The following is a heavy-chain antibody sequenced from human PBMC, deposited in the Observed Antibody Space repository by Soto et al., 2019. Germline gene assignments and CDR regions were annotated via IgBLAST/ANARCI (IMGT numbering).Heavy chain of an antibody. V-gene: IGHV1-3*01. J-gene: IGHJ3*02. Sequence: GXSVKVSCKASVYTFTSYAIHWVRQALGQSLEWMGWINAGNGNTKYSQKFQGRVTITRDTSASTAYMELSSLRSEDTAVYYCALRIAVPNAFDIWGKETIVTVS. CDR1: VYTFTSYA. D-gene: IGHD2-2*01. CDR3: ALRIAVPNAFDI. CDR2: INAGNGNT.